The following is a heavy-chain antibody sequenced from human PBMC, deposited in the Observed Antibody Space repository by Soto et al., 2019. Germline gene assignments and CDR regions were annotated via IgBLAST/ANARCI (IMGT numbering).Heavy chain of an antibody. Sequence: VSVKVSCKASGYSFSTYDISWLRQAPGQGPEWMGRISHKNGNTNYAQNFQDRVTMTADTYSSTAYMELRGLRSDDTAKYYCATSYDSGFDPWGQGTLVTVSS. V-gene: IGHV1-18*04. D-gene: IGHD3-3*01. CDR1: GYSFSTYD. CDR2: ISHKNGNT. CDR3: ATSYDSGFDP. J-gene: IGHJ5*02.